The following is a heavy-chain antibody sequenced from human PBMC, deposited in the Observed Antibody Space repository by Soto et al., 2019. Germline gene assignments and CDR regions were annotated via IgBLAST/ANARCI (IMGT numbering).Heavy chain of an antibody. Sequence: SETLSLTCTVSGGSISSGGYYWNWIRQHPGKGLEWIGYISYSGRTFYNPSLKSRVNISVDTSKKQFSLKLSSVTAADTAVYYCAREEGAVTTGGYYYYGIDVWGQGTTVTVSS. CDR3: AREEGAVTTGGYYYYGIDV. V-gene: IGHV4-31*03. D-gene: IGHD4-17*01. CDR1: GGSISSGGYY. CDR2: ISYSGRT. J-gene: IGHJ6*02.